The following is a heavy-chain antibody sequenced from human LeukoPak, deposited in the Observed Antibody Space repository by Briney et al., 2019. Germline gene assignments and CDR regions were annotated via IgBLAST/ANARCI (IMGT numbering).Heavy chain of an antibody. J-gene: IGHJ4*02. D-gene: IGHD5-18*01. CDR1: GGSISSYY. Sequence: SETLSLTCTVSGGSISSYYWSWIRQPPGKGLEWIGYIYYSGSTYYNPSLKSRVTTSVDTSKNHFSLKLSSVTAADTAVYYCARDPAYSWGHDYWGERTLVTVSS. CDR2: IYYSGST. V-gene: IGHV4-59*12. CDR3: ARDPAYSWGHDY.